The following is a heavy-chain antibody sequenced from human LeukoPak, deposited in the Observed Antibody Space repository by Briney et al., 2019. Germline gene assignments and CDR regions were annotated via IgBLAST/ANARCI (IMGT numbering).Heavy chain of an antibody. CDR1: GFTFSSHG. Sequence: QPGGSLRLSCAASGFTFSSHGMNWVRQAPGKGLEWVSGISPNGVITYYADSVKGRFTISRDNSKNSLYLQMNSLRAEDTAVYYCARDPGYNYGFDYWGQGTLVTVSS. CDR2: ISPNGVIT. D-gene: IGHD5-18*01. CDR3: ARDPGYNYGFDY. V-gene: IGHV3-23*01. J-gene: IGHJ4*02.